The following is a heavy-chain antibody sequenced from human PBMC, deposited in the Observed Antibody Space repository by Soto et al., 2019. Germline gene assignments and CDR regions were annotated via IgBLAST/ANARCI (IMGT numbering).Heavy chain of an antibody. Sequence: SVKVSCKASGGLLSTYAISWVRQAPGQGLEWMGGIIPVFATTYYSEKFEGRVTITADESTNTAYMELSSLRSEDTAMYYCARGDSGYVWFNEIWGQGTLVTVSS. CDR2: IIPVFATT. CDR3: ARGDSGYVWFNEI. J-gene: IGHJ4*02. D-gene: IGHD3-16*01. V-gene: IGHV1-69*01. CDR1: GGLLSTYA.